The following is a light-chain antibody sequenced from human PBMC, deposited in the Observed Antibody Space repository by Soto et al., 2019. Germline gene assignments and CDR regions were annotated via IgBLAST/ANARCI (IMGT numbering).Light chain of an antibody. J-gene: IGKJ1*01. CDR2: KAS. Sequence: DIQMTQSPSTLSASVGDRVTITCRASQSISSWLAWYQQKPGKAPKVLIYKASSLESGVPSRFSGSGSGTEFTLTISSLQADDFATYYCQQYDKYWTFGQGTKVEIK. CDR1: QSISSW. CDR3: QQYDKYWT. V-gene: IGKV1-5*03.